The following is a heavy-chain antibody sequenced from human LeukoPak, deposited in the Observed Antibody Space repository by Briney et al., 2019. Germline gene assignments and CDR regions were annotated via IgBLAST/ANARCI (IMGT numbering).Heavy chain of an antibody. CDR3: ARDWDIAAEVDYFDY. Sequence: KPGGSLRLSCAASGFTFTTFGISWVRQAPGQGLEWMGWISGNNDDTNYAQNLQGRVTMTTDTSTGTAYMEVRSLGSDDTAVYYCARDWDIAAEVDYFDYWGQGTVVTVSS. CDR1: GFTFTTFG. J-gene: IGHJ4*02. CDR2: ISGNNDDT. D-gene: IGHD6-13*01. V-gene: IGHV1-18*01.